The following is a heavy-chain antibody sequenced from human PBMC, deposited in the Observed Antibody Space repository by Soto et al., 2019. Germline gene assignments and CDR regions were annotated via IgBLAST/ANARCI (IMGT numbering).Heavy chain of an antibody. Sequence: PGESLKISCKGSGYSFTSYWIGWVRQMPGKGLEWMGIIYPGDSDTRYSPSFQGQVTISADKSISTAYLQWSSLKASDTAMYYCASQTTTVTTRYYGMDVWGQGTTVTVSS. CDR2: IYPGDSDT. J-gene: IGHJ6*02. CDR3: ASQTTTVTTRYYGMDV. CDR1: GYSFTSYW. V-gene: IGHV5-51*01. D-gene: IGHD4-4*01.